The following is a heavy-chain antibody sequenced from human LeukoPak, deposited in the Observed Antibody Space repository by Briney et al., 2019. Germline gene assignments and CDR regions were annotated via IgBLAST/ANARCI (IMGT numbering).Heavy chain of an antibody. CDR3: ARVSGGWIDAFDI. D-gene: IGHD6-19*01. V-gene: IGHV3-33*01. CDR1: GFTFSSYG. CDR2: IWYDGRNK. J-gene: IGHJ3*02. Sequence: GGSLRLSCAASGFTFSSYGMHWVRQAPGKGLEWVAVIWYDGRNKYYADSVKGRFTISRDNSKNTLYLQMNSLRVEDTAVYYCARVSGGWIDAFDIWGQGTRVTVSS.